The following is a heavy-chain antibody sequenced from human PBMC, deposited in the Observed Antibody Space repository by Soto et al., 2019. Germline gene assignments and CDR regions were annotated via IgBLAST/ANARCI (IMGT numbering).Heavy chain of an antibody. CDR3: ARHVPAAGYYYGMDV. J-gene: IGHJ6*02. CDR1: GGTFSSYA. V-gene: IGHV1-69*12. CDR2: IIPTFVTA. Sequence: QVQLVQSGAEVKKPGSSVKVSCKASGGTFSSYAISWGRQAPGQGLGWMGGIIPTFVTANYAQKFQGRVTITADESTSTAYMELSSLRSEDTAVYYCARHVPAAGYYYGMDVWGQGTTVTVSS. D-gene: IGHD2-2*01.